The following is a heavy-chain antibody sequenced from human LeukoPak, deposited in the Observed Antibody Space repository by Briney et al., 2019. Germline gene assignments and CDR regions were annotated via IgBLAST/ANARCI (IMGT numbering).Heavy chain of an antibody. CDR2: ISAYNGNT. CDR1: GYTFTSYG. D-gene: IGHD2-2*02. Sequence: GASVKVSCKASGYTFTSYGISWVRQAPGQGLEWMGWISAYNGNTNYAQKLQGRVTMTTDTSTSTAYMELRSLRSDDTAVYYCARDIGDCSSTSCYNAPNWFDPWGQGTLVTVSS. J-gene: IGHJ5*02. CDR3: ARDIGDCSSTSCYNAPNWFDP. V-gene: IGHV1-18*01.